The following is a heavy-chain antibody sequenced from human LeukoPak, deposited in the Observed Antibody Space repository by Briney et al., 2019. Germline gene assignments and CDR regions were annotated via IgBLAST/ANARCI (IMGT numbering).Heavy chain of an antibody. D-gene: IGHD6-19*01. V-gene: IGHV1-46*01. CDR1: GYTFTSYY. J-gene: IGHJ6*03. CDR3: ARGGRRAVAGLEYYYYYMDV. CDR2: INPSGGST. Sequence: GASVKVSCKASGYTFTSYYMHWVRQAPGQGLEWMGIINPSGGSTSYAQKFQGRVTMTRDMSTSTVYMELSSLRSEDTAVYYCARGGRRAVAGLEYYYYYMDVWGKGTTVTVSS.